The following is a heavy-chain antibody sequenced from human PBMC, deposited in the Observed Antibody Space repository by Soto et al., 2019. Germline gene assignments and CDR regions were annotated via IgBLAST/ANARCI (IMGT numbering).Heavy chain of an antibody. V-gene: IGHV3-7*01. Sequence: GGSLRLSCAASGFSFNSYWISWVRQAPGKGLEWVANIKQDGSEKYYVDSVKGRFTISRDNAKNSLYLQMNSLRDEDMAVYYCARDGYCVSSSCYFLPDVWGQGTTVTVSS. CDR3: ARDGYCVSSSCYFLPDV. D-gene: IGHD2-2*03. J-gene: IGHJ6*02. CDR2: IKQDGSEK. CDR1: GFSFNSYW.